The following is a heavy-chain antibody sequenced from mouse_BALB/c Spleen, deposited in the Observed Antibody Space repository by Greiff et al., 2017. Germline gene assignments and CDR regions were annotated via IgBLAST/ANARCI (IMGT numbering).Heavy chain of an antibody. V-gene: IGHV1-18*01. CDR2: INPNNGGT. D-gene: IGHD2-3*01. J-gene: IGHJ3*01. Sequence: VQLQQSGPELVKPGASVKIPCKASGYTFTDYNMDWVKQSHGKSLEWIGDINPNNGGTIYNQKFKGKATLTVDKSSSTAYMVLRSLTSEDTAVYDCARGYDGYYLALFAYWGQGTLVTVSA. CDR3: ARGYDGYYLALFAY. CDR1: GYTFTDYN.